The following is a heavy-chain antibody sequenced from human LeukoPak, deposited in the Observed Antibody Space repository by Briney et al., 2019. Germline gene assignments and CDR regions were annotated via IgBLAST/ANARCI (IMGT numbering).Heavy chain of an antibody. CDR3: ARNVGATLEYFQH. D-gene: IGHD1-26*01. V-gene: IGHV4-30-4*01. CDR2: IYYSGST. Sequence: SQTLSLTCTVSGGSISSGDYYWSWIPQPPGKGLEWIGYIYYSGSTNYNPSLKSRVTISVDTSKNQFSLKLSSVTAADTAVYYCARNVGATLEYFQHWGQGTLVTVSS. CDR1: GGSISSGDYY. J-gene: IGHJ1*01.